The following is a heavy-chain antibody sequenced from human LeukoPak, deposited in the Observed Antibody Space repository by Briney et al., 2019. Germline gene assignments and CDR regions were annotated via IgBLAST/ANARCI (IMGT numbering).Heavy chain of an antibody. CDR3: ARDFSTTHAFDI. CDR2: INPSGGST. D-gene: IGHD2-2*01. Sequence: ASVKVSFKASGYTFTIYYMHWVRQAPGQGLEWMGIINPSGGSTSYTQKFQGRVTITRDMATSTVYMELSSLRSEDTAVYYCARDFSTTHAFDIWGQGTMVTVSS. J-gene: IGHJ3*02. CDR1: GYTFTIYY. V-gene: IGHV1-46*01.